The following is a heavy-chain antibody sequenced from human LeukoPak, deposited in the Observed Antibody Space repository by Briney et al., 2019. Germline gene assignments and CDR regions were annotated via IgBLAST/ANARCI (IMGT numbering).Heavy chain of an antibody. CDR1: GGTFSSYA. CDR2: IIPIFGTA. V-gene: IGHV1-69*05. CDR3: ARENIHCSGGSCYSNDAFDI. J-gene: IGHJ3*02. Sequence: SVKVSCKASGGTFSSYAISWVRQAPGQGLEWMGRIIPIFGTANYAQKFQGRVTITTDESTSTAYIELSSLRSEDTAVYYCARENIHCSGGSCYSNDAFDIWGQGTMVTVSS. D-gene: IGHD2-15*01.